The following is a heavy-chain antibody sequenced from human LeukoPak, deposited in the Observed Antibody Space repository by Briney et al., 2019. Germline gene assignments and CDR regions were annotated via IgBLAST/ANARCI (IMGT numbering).Heavy chain of an antibody. V-gene: IGHV4-61*02. CDR2: IYTSGST. D-gene: IGHD2-2*03. Sequence: KTSETLSLTCTVSGGSISSGSYYWSWIRQPAGKGLEWIGRIYTSGSTNYNPSLKSRVTISVDTSKNQFSLKLSSVTAADTAVYYCARDHGYCSSTSCYLWWFDPWGQGTLVTVSS. J-gene: IGHJ5*02. CDR3: ARDHGYCSSTSCYLWWFDP. CDR1: GGSISSGSYY.